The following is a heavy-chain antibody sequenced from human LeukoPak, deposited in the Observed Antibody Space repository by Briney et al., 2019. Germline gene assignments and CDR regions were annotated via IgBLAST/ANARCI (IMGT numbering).Heavy chain of an antibody. V-gene: IGHV3-15*01. CDR1: GFTFSSYW. Sequence: GGSLRLSCAASGFTFSSYWMSWVRQAPGKGLEWVGRIKSKTDGGTTDYAAPVKGRFTISRDDSKNTLYLQMNSLKTEDTAVYYCTTDLREFIVVVPAAPDYWGQGTLVTVSS. CDR2: IKSKTDGGTT. D-gene: IGHD2-2*01. CDR3: TTDLREFIVVVPAAPDY. J-gene: IGHJ4*02.